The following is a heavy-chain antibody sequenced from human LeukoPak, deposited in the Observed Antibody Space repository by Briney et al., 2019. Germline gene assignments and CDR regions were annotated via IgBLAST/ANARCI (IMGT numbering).Heavy chain of an antibody. CDR3: ARRGDGGRSFDY. J-gene: IGHJ4*02. CDR1: GFTFSTYV. V-gene: IGHV3-53*01. CDR2: IYVDGRT. D-gene: IGHD4-23*01. Sequence: GGSLRLSCAVSGFTFSTYVMHWVRQAPGKGLEWVSLIYVDGRTYYADSVKGRFTISRDNSKNTLYLQVNSLRAEDTAVYYCARRGDGGRSFDYWGQGTLVTVSS.